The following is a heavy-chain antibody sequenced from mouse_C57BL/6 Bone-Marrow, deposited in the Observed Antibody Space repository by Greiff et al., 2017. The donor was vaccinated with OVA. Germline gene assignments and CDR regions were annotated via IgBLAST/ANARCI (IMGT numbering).Heavy chain of an antibody. CDR2: IWTGGGT. CDR3: ARGGYYGSRNYFDY. CDR1: GFSLTSYA. Sequence: VHLVESGPGLVAPSQSLSITCTVSGFSLTSYAISWVRQPPGKGLEWLGVIWTGGGTNYNSALKSRLSISKDNSKSQVFLKMNSLQTDDTARYYCARGGYYGSRNYFDYWGQGTTLTVSS. J-gene: IGHJ2*01. V-gene: IGHV2-9-1*01. D-gene: IGHD1-1*01.